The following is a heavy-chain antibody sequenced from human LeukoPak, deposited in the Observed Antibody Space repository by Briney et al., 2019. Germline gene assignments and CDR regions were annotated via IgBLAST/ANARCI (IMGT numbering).Heavy chain of an antibody. Sequence: GGSLRLSCEASGFTFRSYAMSWVRQAPGKGLEWVSLISNSGVNTYYANSVKGRFTISRDNSKNTLYLQMNSLRGEDTAIYYCAKRNSSGWYYFDYWGQGTLVTVSS. V-gene: IGHV3-23*01. CDR2: ISNSGVNT. CDR1: GFTFRSYA. J-gene: IGHJ4*02. D-gene: IGHD6-19*01. CDR3: AKRNSSGWYYFDY.